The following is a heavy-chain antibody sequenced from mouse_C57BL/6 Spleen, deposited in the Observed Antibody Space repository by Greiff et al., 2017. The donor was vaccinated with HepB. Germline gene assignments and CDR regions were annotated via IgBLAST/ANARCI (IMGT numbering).Heavy chain of an antibody. V-gene: IGHV2-2*01. J-gene: IGHJ4*01. D-gene: IGHD1-1*01. Sequence: VKLMESGPGLVQPSQSLSITCTVSGFSLTSYGVHWVRQSPGKGLEWLGVIWSGGSTDYNAAFISRLSISKDNSKSQVFFKMNSLQADDTAIYYCARKEGTTRDYAMDYWGQGTSVTVSS. CDR3: ARKEGTTRDYAMDY. CDR1: GFSLTSYG. CDR2: IWSGGST.